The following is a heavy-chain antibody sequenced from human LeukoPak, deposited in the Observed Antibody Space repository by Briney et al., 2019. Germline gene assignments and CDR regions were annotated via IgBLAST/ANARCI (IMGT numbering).Heavy chain of an antibody. CDR3: ARATRGYYGSGEFDY. CDR2: IYYSGST. D-gene: IGHD3-10*01. Sequence: SETLPLTCTVSGGSISSSSYYWGWIRQPPGKGLEWISSIYYSGSTYYNPSLKSRVTISVDTSKTQFSLKLSSVTTADTAVYYCARATRGYYGSGEFDYWGQGTLVTVSS. V-gene: IGHV4-39*07. CDR1: GGSISSSSYY. J-gene: IGHJ4*02.